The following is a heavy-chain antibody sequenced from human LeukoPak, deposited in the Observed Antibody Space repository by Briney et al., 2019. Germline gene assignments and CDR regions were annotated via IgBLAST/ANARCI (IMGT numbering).Heavy chain of an antibody. CDR1: GGSISSGGYS. CDR2: IYHSGST. Sequence: SETLSLTCAVSGGSISSGGYSWSWIRQPPGKGLEWIGYIYHSGSTYYNPSLKSRVTISVDRSKNQFSLKLSSVTAADTAVYYCARSWMVRGLSNWFDPWGQGTLVTVSS. V-gene: IGHV4-30-2*01. D-gene: IGHD3-10*01. J-gene: IGHJ5*02. CDR3: ARSWMVRGLSNWFDP.